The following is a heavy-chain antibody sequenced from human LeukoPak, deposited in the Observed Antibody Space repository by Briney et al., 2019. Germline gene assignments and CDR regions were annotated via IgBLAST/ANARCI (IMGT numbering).Heavy chain of an antibody. J-gene: IGHJ4*02. CDR3: ARNPRYYYESGTSGAEGY. CDR2: ISSSGSTI. D-gene: IGHD3-10*01. V-gene: IGHV3-48*03. CDR1: GFTFSNYE. Sequence: GGSLRLSCGASGFTFSNYEMNWVRQAPGKGLEWVSYISSSGSTIYYAESVKGRFTISRDNAKNSLYLQMNSLRVEDTAVYYCARNPRYYYESGTSGAEGYWGQGTLVTVSS.